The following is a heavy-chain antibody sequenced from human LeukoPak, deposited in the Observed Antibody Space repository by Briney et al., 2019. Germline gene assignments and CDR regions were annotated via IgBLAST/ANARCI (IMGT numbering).Heavy chain of an antibody. D-gene: IGHD3-22*01. V-gene: IGHV3-23*01. CDR3: AKHHYYDSSGRTYYFDN. CDR1: GFAFSNYA. CDR2: INDGGSHT. Sequence: GGSLRLSCAASGFAFSNYAMTWVRQAPGKGLEWVSAINDGGSHTYYADSVKGRFTISRDNSKNTLFLQMSSLRAEDTAVYYCAKHHYYDSSGRTYYFDNWGQGTLVTVSS. J-gene: IGHJ4*02.